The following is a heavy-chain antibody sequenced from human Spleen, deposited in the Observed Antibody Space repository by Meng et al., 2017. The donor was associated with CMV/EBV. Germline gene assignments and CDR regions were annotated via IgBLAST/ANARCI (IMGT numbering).Heavy chain of an antibody. CDR3: VTWRTQLSNWFDP. D-gene: IGHD1-1*01. CDR2: ITSDSNHI. J-gene: IGHJ5*02. CDR1: GFTFSIYT. V-gene: IGHV3-21*01. Sequence: GESLKISCTASGFTFSIYTMNWVRQAPGRGLEWVSSITSDSNHIHYADSVMGRFTISRDNAESSLYLQMNNLRADDTAVYYCVTWRTQLSNWFDPWGQGTLVTVSS.